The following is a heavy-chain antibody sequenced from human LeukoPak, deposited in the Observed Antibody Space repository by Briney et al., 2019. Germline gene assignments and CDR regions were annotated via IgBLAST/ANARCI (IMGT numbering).Heavy chain of an antibody. D-gene: IGHD3-3*02. CDR3: ARVISYFDL. J-gene: IGHJ4*02. Sequence: HPGGSLRLSCAASGFTFSSYAMSWVRQAPGKGLEWVSAISGSGGSTYYADSVKGRFTISRDNAHNTLYLQMTSLRPEDTAIYYCARVISYFDLWGQGALVTASS. CDR2: ISGSGGST. V-gene: IGHV3-23*01. CDR1: GFTFSSYA.